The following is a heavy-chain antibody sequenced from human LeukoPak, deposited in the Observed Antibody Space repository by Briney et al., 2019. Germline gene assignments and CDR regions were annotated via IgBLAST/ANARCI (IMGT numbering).Heavy chain of an antibody. V-gene: IGHV3-21*01. CDR1: GFTFSSYS. D-gene: IGHD5-18*01. CDR3: ARDRRSTASPGDY. J-gene: IGHJ4*02. Sequence: GESLRLSCAASGFTFSSYSMNWVRQAPGKGLEWVSSISSSSSYIYYADSVKGRFTISRDNAKNSLYLQMNSLRAEDTAVYYCARDRRSTASPGDYWGQGTLVTVSS. CDR2: ISSSSSYI.